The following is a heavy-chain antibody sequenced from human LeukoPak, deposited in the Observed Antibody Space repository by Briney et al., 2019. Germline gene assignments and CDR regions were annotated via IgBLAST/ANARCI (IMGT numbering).Heavy chain of an antibody. J-gene: IGHJ4*02. CDR3: ARGGSNWGSRRYFDY. CDR2: IIPIFGTA. D-gene: IGHD7-27*01. Sequence: APVKLSCKASRGTFTTYAISWVRQAPGHGLEWRGGIIPIFGTANYAQTFQGRVTITADESTSTAYMELSSLRSEDTAVYYCARGGSNWGSRRYFDYWGQGTLVTVSS. V-gene: IGHV1-69*13. CDR1: RGTFTTYA.